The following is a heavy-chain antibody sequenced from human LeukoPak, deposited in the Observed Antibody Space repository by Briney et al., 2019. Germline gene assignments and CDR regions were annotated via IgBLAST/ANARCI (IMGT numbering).Heavy chain of an antibody. D-gene: IGHD3-10*01. Sequence: GGSLRLSCVVSRFPFSNAWMNWVRQAPGKGLECVGRIKSISDGETTDYAAPVKGRFTISRDDSKSTLYLQMHSLRTEDTAVYYCTILWLGPEHWGQGTLVTVSS. CDR1: RFPFSNAW. CDR2: IKSISDGETT. J-gene: IGHJ1*01. V-gene: IGHV3-15*01. CDR3: TILWLGPEH.